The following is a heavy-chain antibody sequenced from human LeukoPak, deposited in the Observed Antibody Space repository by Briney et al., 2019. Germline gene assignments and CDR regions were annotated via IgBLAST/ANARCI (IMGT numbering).Heavy chain of an antibody. CDR2: ISGSGGST. CDR3: AKNVEYSSSSGFDY. CDR1: GFTFSSYA. V-gene: IGHV3-23*01. J-gene: IGHJ4*02. D-gene: IGHD6-6*01. Sequence: PGGSLRLSCAASGFTFSSYAMSWVRQAPGKGLEWVSAISGSGGSTYYADSVKGRFTISRDNSKNMLYLQMNSLRAEDTAVYYCAKNVEYSSSSGFDYWGQGTLVTVSS.